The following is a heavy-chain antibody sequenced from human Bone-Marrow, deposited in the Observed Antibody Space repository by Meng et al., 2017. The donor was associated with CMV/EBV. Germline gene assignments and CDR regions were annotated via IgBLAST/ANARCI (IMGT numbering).Heavy chain of an antibody. CDR3: ARSFEY. Sequence: GESLKISCAASGFNFGVYWMTWVRQPPGKGLEWVANIKRDGSEAYYADSVKGRFTISRDNAKNSLYLQMNSLRGEDTAVYYCARSFEYWGRGTLVTVSS. CDR2: IKRDGSEA. V-gene: IGHV3-7*01. J-gene: IGHJ4*02. CDR1: GFNFGVYW.